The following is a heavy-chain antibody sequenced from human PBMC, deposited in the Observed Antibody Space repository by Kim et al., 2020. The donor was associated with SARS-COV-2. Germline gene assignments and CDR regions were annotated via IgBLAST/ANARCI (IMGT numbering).Heavy chain of an antibody. J-gene: IGHJ6*03. Sequence: ASVKVSCKASGYTFSNNDINWVRQAPGQGLEWMGWMTPNSDNTVYAQKFQGRVTMTRNTSISTAYMELSSLRTDDTAVYYCARGHDFWSGWGYYCYYMDVWGKGTPVTVS. CDR1: GYTFSNND. CDR2: MTPNSDNT. V-gene: IGHV1-8*01. CDR3: ARGHDFWSGWGYYCYYMDV. D-gene: IGHD3-3*01.